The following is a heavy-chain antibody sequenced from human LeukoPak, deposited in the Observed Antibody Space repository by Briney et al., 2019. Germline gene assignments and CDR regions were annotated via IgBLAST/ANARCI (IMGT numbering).Heavy chain of an antibody. CDR2: IGGTGVRT. CDR3: ARITMIRGVSIDAFDI. J-gene: IGHJ3*02. Sequence: GGSLRLSCASSGFTFSSYAMSWVRQAPGKGLEWVSTIGGTGVRTYYADSVKGRFTISRDNAKNSLSLQMNSLRAEDTAVYYCARITMIRGVSIDAFDIWGQGTMVTVSS. CDR1: GFTFSSYA. D-gene: IGHD3-10*01. V-gene: IGHV3-23*01.